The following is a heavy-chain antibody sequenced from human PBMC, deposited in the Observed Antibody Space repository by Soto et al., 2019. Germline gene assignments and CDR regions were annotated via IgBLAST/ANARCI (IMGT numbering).Heavy chain of an antibody. D-gene: IGHD2-2*02. J-gene: IGHJ6*02. CDR2: ISYDGSNK. V-gene: IGHV3-30*18. Sequence: QVQLVESGGGVVQPGRSLRLSCAASGFTFSSYGMHWVRQAPGKGLEWVAVISYDGSNKYYADSVKGRFTISRDNSKNMLYLQINCLRAEDTAVYYCAKDGRCCSITSCYTYYYYGMDVWGQGTTVTVSS. CDR1: GFTFSSYG. CDR3: AKDGRCCSITSCYTYYYYGMDV.